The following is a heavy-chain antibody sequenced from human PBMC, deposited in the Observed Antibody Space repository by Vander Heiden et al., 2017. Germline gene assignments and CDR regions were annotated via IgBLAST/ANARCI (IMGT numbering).Heavy chain of an antibody. V-gene: IGHV5-51*01. J-gene: IGHJ5*02. Sequence: EVQLVQSGAEVKKSGQSLTISCKGSGYRFTSYWIGWVRQMTGRGLEWMGIIYPGDSDTRFSPSFQGQVTISVDNSINTVYLQWSSLKASDTAVYYCARHGTYYDSSGYYGPWGQGTLVTVS. CDR2: IYPGDSDT. CDR3: ARHGTYYDSSGYYGP. CDR1: GYRFTSYW. D-gene: IGHD3-22*01.